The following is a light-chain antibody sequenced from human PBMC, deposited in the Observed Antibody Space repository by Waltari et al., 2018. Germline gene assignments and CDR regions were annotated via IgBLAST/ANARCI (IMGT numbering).Light chain of an antibody. CDR2: ATS. Sequence: DIQMTQSPPSVSASVGHRVTITCRASQGIRSWLSWYQQKPGKAPKLLIYATSNLQSGVPSRFSGSGSGTEFTLTISSLQPEDVATYYCQEANSFPLTFGGGTKVEI. J-gene: IGKJ4*01. V-gene: IGKV1-12*01. CDR1: QGIRSW. CDR3: QEANSFPLT.